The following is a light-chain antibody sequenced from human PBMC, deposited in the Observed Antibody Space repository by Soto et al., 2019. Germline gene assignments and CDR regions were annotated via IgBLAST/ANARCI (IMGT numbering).Light chain of an antibody. J-gene: IGLJ3*02. CDR3: SSFTTSSTPWV. Sequence: QSALTQPASVSGSPGQSITISCTGTSSDVGGYKYVSWYQHHPGKAPKLIIYDVSNRPSGVSNRFSVSKSGNTASLTISGLQAEDEADYYCSSFTTSSTPWVFGGGTQLTVL. CDR2: DVS. CDR1: SSDVGGYKY. V-gene: IGLV2-14*01.